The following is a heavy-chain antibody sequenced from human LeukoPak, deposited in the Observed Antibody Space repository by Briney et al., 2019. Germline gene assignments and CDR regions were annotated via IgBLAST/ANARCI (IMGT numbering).Heavy chain of an antibody. Sequence: GGSLRLSCAASGFTFSSYEMNWVRQAPGKGLEWVSYIRSSGSTIYYADSVKGRFTISRDNAKNSLYLQMNSLRAEDTAVYYCARDRSGGRYYDSSGYYGYWGQGTLVTVSS. D-gene: IGHD3-22*01. CDR1: GFTFSSYE. CDR3: ARDRSGGRYYDSSGYYGY. CDR2: IRSSGSTI. V-gene: IGHV3-48*03. J-gene: IGHJ4*02.